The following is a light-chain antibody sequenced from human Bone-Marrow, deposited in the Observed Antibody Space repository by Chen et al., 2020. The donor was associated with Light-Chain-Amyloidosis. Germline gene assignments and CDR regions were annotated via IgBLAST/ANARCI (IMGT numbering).Light chain of an antibody. CDR1: QSVLYSSNNKNY. Sequence: DIAMTQSPDPLPVALGEWATINCKSSQSVLYSSNNKNYLAWYQQKPGQPPKLLIYWASTRESGVPDRFSGSGSETDFTLTISSLQAEDVAVYYCQQYYSTPYTFGQGTKLEIK. CDR2: WAS. V-gene: IGKV4-1*01. CDR3: QQYYSTPYT. J-gene: IGKJ2*01.